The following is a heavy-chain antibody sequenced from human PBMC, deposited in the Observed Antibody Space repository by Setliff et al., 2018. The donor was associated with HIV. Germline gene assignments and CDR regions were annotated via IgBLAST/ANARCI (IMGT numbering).Heavy chain of an antibody. CDR3: ANLWEVGA. CDR2: IKKDGSEI. V-gene: IGHV3-7*03. CDR1: GFTFSNFW. Sequence: GESLKISCAASGFTFSNFWMDWVRQAPGKGLEWVATIKKDGSEIYYVDSVKGRFTISRDNARTLLYLEMSSLRVEDTAVYLCANLWEVGAWGQGTLVTVSS. D-gene: IGHD1-26*01. J-gene: IGHJ5*02.